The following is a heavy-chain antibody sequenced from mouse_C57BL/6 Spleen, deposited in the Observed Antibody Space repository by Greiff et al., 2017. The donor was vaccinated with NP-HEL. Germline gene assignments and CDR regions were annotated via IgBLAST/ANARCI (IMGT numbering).Heavy chain of an antibody. CDR2: IYPGDGDT. CDR3: AREGLSYYFDY. D-gene: IGHD3-3*01. CDR1: GYAFSSSW. J-gene: IGHJ2*01. V-gene: IGHV1-82*01. Sequence: QVQLQQSGPELVKPGASVKISCKASGYAFSSSWMNWVKQRPGKGLEWIGRIYPGDGDTNYNGKFKGKATLTADKSSSTAYMQLSSLTSEDSAVYFCAREGLSYYFDYWGQGTTLTVSS.